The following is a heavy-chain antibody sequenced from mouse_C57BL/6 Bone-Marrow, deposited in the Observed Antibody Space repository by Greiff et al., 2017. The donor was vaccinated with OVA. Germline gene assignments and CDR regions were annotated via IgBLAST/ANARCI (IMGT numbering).Heavy chain of an antibody. CDR3: ARVAGSDFDY. CDR2: IHPNSGST. D-gene: IGHD4-1*01. J-gene: IGHJ2*01. V-gene: IGHV1-64*01. CDR1: GYTFTSYW. Sequence: VQLQQPGAELVKPGASVKLSCKASGYTFTSYWMHWVKQRPGQGLEWIGMIHPNSGSTNYNEKFKNKATLTVDNSSSTAYMHLISLTSEDSAVDYCARVAGSDFDYWGQGTTLTVSA.